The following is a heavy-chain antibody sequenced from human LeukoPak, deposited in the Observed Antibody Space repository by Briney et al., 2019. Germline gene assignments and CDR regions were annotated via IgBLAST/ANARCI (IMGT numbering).Heavy chain of an antibody. J-gene: IGHJ4*02. Sequence: GGSLRLSXAASGFTFSSYNMNWVRQAPGKGLEWVSSISSSSSYIYYADSVKGRFTISRDNAKNSLYLQMNSLRAEDTAVYYCARDLNYDFWSGYYSPSGYWGQGTLVTVSS. D-gene: IGHD3-3*01. CDR1: GFTFSSYN. CDR3: ARDLNYDFWSGYYSPSGY. V-gene: IGHV3-21*01. CDR2: ISSSSSYI.